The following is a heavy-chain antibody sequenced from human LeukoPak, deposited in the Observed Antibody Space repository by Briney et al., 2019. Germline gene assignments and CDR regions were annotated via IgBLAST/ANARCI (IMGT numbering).Heavy chain of an antibody. CDR1: GFTFSSYA. J-gene: IGHJ4*02. CDR2: ISGSGGST. Sequence: GGSLRLSCAASGFTFSSYAMSWVRQAPGKGLEWVSAISGSGGSTYYADSVKGRFTTSRDNSKNTLYLQMNSLRAEDTAVYYCAKDPSRYKYSSSWYFDYWGQGTLVTVSS. CDR3: AKDPSRYKYSSSWYFDY. D-gene: IGHD6-13*01. V-gene: IGHV3-23*01.